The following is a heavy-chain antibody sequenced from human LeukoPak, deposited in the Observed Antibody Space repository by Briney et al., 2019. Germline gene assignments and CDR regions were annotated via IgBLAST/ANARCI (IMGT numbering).Heavy chain of an antibody. D-gene: IGHD3-22*01. CDR1: GFTFSSYA. CDR2: IRYDGTNK. Sequence: GGSLRLSCAASGFTFSSYAMHWVRQAPGKGLEWVTFIRYDGTNKYYADSVKGRFTISRDNSKNTLYLQMNSLRAEDTAVYYCAKDGGYYSSYYFDYWGQGTLVTVSS. V-gene: IGHV3-30*02. J-gene: IGHJ4*02. CDR3: AKDGGYYSSYYFDY.